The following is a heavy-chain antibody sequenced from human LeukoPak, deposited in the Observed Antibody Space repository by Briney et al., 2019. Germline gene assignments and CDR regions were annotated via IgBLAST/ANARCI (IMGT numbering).Heavy chain of an antibody. CDR2: MNPNNSDI. V-gene: IGHV1-8*01. J-gene: IGHJ4*02. D-gene: IGHD1-14*01. Sequence: GASVKVSCKASGYTFTSYHINWVRQATGQGLEWVGWMNPNNSDIGYAQKFQGRVTMTRNTSIGTAYMELSSLRSEDTAIYYCVRVPPGTTIYADWGQGTLVTVSS. CDR3: VRVPPGTTIYAD. CDR1: GYTFTSYH.